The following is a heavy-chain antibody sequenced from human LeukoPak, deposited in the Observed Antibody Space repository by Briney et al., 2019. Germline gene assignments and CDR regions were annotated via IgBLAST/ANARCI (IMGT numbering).Heavy chain of an antibody. CDR1: GFTFDDYA. J-gene: IGHJ4*02. D-gene: IGHD5-18*01. CDR3: AKDIGGYSFAADY. Sequence: GGSLRLSCAASGFTFDDYAMHWVRQGPGKGLEWVSLISGDGGITYYADSVRGRFTISRDNSKNSLYLQMNSLRTEDTALYYCAKDIGGYSFAADYWGQGTLVTVSS. V-gene: IGHV3-43*02. CDR2: ISGDGGIT.